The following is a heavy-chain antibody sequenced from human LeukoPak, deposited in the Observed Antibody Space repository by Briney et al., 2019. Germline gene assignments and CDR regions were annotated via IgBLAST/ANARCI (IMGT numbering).Heavy chain of an antibody. CDR1: GASISYSGYF. Sequence: PSETLSLTCTVSGASISYSGYFWGWIRQPPGKGLEWIGSVHYLGKTYYNPSLETRVTMSVDMSKNQFSLELTSVTAADTAVYYCARDHMAVTSFDQWGQGTLVTVSS. V-gene: IGHV4-39*07. J-gene: IGHJ4*02. D-gene: IGHD5-24*01. CDR2: VHYLGKT. CDR3: ARDHMAVTSFDQ.